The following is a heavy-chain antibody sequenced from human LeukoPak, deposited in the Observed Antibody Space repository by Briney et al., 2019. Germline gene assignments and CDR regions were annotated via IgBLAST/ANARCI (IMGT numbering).Heavy chain of an antibody. J-gene: IGHJ4*02. CDR2: ISSSSSTI. Sequence: GGSLRLSCTASGFTFSSYSMNWVRQTPGNGLEWVSYISSSSSTIHYADSVKGRFTISRDNAKNSLYLEMNSLRAEDTAVYYCAQKMYYYDSSAYYPFDYWGQGTLVTVSS. D-gene: IGHD3-22*01. CDR1: GFTFSSYS. V-gene: IGHV3-48*01. CDR3: AQKMYYYDSSAYYPFDY.